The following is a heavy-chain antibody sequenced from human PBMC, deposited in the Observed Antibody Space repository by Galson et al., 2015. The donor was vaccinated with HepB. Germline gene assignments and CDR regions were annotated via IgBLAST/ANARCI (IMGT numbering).Heavy chain of an antibody. CDR3: ARDPKVPFYDFWSGYYYYMDV. J-gene: IGHJ6*03. Sequence: SLRLSCAASGFTFSSYGMHWVRQAPGKGLEWVAVIWYDGSNKYYADSVKGRFTISRDNSKNTLYLQMNSLRAEDTAVYYCARDPKVPFYDFWSGYYYYMDVWGKGTTVTVSS. D-gene: IGHD3-3*01. CDR2: IWYDGSNK. CDR1: GFTFSSYG. V-gene: IGHV3-33*01.